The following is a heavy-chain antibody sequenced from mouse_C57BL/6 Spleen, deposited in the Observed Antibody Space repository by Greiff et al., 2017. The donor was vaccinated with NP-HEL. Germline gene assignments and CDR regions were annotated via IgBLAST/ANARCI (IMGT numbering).Heavy chain of an antibody. Sequence: DVQLVESGGGLVQPGGSLKLSCAASGFTFSDYYMYWVRQTPEKRLEWVAYISNGGGSTYYPDTVKGRFTISRDNAKNTLYLQMSRLKSEDTAMYYCARLLRGYFDVWGTGTTVTVSS. V-gene: IGHV5-12*01. CDR2: ISNGGGST. CDR1: GFTFSDYY. J-gene: IGHJ1*03. D-gene: IGHD1-1*01. CDR3: ARLLRGYFDV.